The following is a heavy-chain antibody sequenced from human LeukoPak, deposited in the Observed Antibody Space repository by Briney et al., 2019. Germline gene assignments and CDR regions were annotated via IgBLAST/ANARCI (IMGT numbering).Heavy chain of an antibody. Sequence: GASVKVSCKASGYTFTGYYMHWVRQATGQGLEWMGWMNPDSGNTGYAQKFQGRVTMTRNTSISTAYMELSSLRSEDTAVYYCARAGDFDYWGQGTLVTVSS. CDR3: ARAGDFDY. CDR2: MNPDSGNT. J-gene: IGHJ4*02. CDR1: GYTFTGYY. V-gene: IGHV1-8*02.